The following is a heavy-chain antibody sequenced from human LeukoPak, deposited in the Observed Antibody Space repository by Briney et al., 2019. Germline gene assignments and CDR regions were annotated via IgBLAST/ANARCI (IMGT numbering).Heavy chain of an antibody. V-gene: IGHV4-61*01. CDR3: ARVEWFGELSPFDI. CDR2: IYYSGST. D-gene: IGHD3-10*01. CDR1: GGSVSSGTYY. Sequence: PSETLSLTCTVSGGSVSSGTYYWSWIRQPPGEGLKWIGYIYYSGSTNYNPSPKSRVTISVDTSKNQFSLKLSSVTAADTAVYYCARVEWFGELSPFDIWGQGTMVTVSS. J-gene: IGHJ3*02.